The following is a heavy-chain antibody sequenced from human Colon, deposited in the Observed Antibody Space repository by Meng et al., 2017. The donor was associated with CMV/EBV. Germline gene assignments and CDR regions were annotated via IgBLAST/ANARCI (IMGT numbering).Heavy chain of an antibody. V-gene: IGHV3-74*03. D-gene: IGHD2-2*01. CDR3: AKYCSSGACLDY. CDR1: GFTFSDYW. J-gene: IGHJ4*02. CDR2: IKYDGRST. Sequence: SCAVSGFTFSDYWMHWVRQAPGKGLVWVSRIKYDGRSTTYADSVKGRFTISRDNAQNTVYLQMNSLRAEDTAVYYCAKYCSSGACLDYWGQGTLVTVSS.